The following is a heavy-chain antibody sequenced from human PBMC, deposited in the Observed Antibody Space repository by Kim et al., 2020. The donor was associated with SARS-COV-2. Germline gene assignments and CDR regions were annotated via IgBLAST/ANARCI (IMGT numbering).Heavy chain of an antibody. CDR3: ARRVATSPRYHFDY. CDR1: GGSISTYY. D-gene: IGHD1-1*01. J-gene: IGHJ4*02. CDR2: IYYSGST. V-gene: IGHV4-59*01. Sequence: SETLSLTCTVSGGSISTYYWSWIRQPPGKGLEWIGYIYYSGSTKYNPSLESRISISLDTSRAQFSLNLNSVTAADTAVYYCARRVATSPRYHFDYWGQGILVTVSS.